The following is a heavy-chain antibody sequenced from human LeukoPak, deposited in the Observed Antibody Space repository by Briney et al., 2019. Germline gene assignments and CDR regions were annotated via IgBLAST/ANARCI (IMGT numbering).Heavy chain of an antibody. CDR2: ISRDGNDK. J-gene: IGHJ4*02. D-gene: IGHD4-11*01. Sequence: GGSLRLSCVASGFIFSTFGMNWVRQAPGKGLECVAFISRDGNDKYYADSVKGRFAISTDNSHNTPCPQINSPRPEDTAVYYCVKGHLIYRLLDYWGERSLVTVSS. CDR1: GFIFSTFG. V-gene: IGHV3-30*18. CDR3: VKGHLIYRLLDY.